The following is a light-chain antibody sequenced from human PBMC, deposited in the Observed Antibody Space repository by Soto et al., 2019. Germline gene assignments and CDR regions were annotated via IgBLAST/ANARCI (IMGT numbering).Light chain of an antibody. CDR1: SSDIGDYNY. V-gene: IGLV2-8*01. CDR2: EVS. Sequence: QSVLTQPPSASGSPGQSVTISCTGTSSDIGDYNYVSWYQQHPGKAPKLMIYEVSKRPSGVPDRFSGSKSGNTASLTVSGLQGEDEADYYFSSYAGSNNWVFGGGTKLTVL. J-gene: IGLJ3*02. CDR3: SSYAGSNNWV.